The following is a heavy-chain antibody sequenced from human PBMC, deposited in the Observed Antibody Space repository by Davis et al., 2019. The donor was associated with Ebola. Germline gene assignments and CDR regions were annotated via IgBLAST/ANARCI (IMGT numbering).Heavy chain of an antibody. CDR2: INSDGSDT. J-gene: IGHJ4*02. CDR1: GFTFSSYW. CDR3: ARDDSTVVTLHFDY. V-gene: IGHV3-74*01. D-gene: IGHD4-23*01. Sequence: PGGSLRLSCAASGFTFSSYWMHWVRHAPGKGLVWVSRINSDGSDTSYADSVKGRFTISRDNAKNTLYLQMNSLRAEDTAVYYCARDDSTVVTLHFDYWGQGTLVTVSS.